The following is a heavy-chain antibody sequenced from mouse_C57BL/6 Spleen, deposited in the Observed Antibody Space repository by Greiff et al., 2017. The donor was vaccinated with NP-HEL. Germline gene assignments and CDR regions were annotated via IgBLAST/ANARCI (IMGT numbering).Heavy chain of an antibody. V-gene: IGHV1-54*01. D-gene: IGHD2-1*01. CDR3: ARGNYETAWFAY. J-gene: IGHJ3*01. CDR1: GYAFTNYW. Sequence: VQLKQSGAELVRPGTSVKVSCKASGYAFTNYWIEWVKQRPGQGLEWIGVINPGSGGTNYNEKFKGKATLTADKSSSTAYMQLSSLTSEDSAVYFWARGNYETAWFAYWGKGTLVTVSA. CDR2: INPGSGGT.